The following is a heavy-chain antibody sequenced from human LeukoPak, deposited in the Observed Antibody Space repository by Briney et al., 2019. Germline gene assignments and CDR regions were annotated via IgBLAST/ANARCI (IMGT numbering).Heavy chain of an antibody. CDR2: IRGDGSST. J-gene: IGHJ4*02. D-gene: IGHD6-25*01. CDR1: GFTFSTYW. Sequence: GGSLRLSCAASGFTFSTYWMHWVRQAPGKGLVWVSGIRGDGSSTIYADSVKGRFTISRDNARNTLYLQVNSLRAEDTAVSYCARDSSGWGFDYWGQGSLVTVSS. CDR3: ARDSSGWGFDY. V-gene: IGHV3-74*01.